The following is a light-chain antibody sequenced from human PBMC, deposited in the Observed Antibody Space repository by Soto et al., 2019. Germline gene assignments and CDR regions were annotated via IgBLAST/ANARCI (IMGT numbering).Light chain of an antibody. V-gene: IGKV1-9*01. Sequence: DIQLTQSPSFLSASVGDRVTITCRASQGISSYLTWHQQKPGKAPKVLIYAASTLQSGVPSRFSGSGSATEFTLTISSLQPEDFATYFCQQHQTYPLTFGRGTRLEIK. CDR2: AAS. CDR1: QGISSY. CDR3: QQHQTYPLT. J-gene: IGKJ5*01.